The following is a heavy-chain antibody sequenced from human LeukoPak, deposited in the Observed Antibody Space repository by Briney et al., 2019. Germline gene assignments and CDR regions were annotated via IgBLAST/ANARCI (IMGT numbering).Heavy chain of an antibody. V-gene: IGHV3-21*01. CDR2: ISSSSSYI. CDR3: ARANYGDYVLKAFDI. J-gene: IGHJ3*02. D-gene: IGHD4-17*01. Sequence: GGSLRLSCAASGFTFSSYSMNWVRQAPGKGLEWVSSISSSSSYIYYADSVKGRFTISRDNAKNSLYLQMNSLRAEDTAVYYCARANYGDYVLKAFDIWGQGTMVTVSS. CDR1: GFTFSSYS.